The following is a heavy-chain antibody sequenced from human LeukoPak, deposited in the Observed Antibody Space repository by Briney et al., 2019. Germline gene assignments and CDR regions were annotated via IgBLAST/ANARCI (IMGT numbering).Heavy chain of an antibody. V-gene: IGHV4-4*02. CDR1: GGSVTSTNW. CDR3: AREGGFYRPLDY. CDR2: FHLDGST. J-gene: IGHJ4*02. Sequence: SETLSLTCDVSGGSVTSTNWWTWVRPPPGKGLERIGEFHLDGSTNYNPSLKSRLIMSVDLPENRISQKLTSVPAADTDVYYCAREGGFYRPLDYSGQGTLVTVSS. D-gene: IGHD3-3*01.